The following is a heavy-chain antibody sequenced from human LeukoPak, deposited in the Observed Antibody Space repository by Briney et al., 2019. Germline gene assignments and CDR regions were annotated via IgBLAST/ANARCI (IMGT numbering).Heavy chain of an antibody. CDR3: ARDNTYYYDSSGYYNFDY. V-gene: IGHV1-69*05. J-gene: IGHJ4*02. CDR1: GGSFSSYA. CDR2: IIPIFGTA. Sequence: SVKVSCKASGGSFSSYAISWVRQAPGQGLEWMGRIIPIFGTANYAQKFQGRVTITTDESTSTAYMELSSLRSEDTAVDYCARDNTYYYDSSGYYNFDYWGQGTLVTVCS. D-gene: IGHD3-22*01.